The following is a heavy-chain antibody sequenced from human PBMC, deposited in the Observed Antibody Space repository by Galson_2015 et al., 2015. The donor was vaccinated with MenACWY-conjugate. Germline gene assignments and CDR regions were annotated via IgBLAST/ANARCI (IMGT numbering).Heavy chain of an antibody. J-gene: IGHJ3*02. D-gene: IGHD3-10*01. Sequence: ETLSLTCSVSGGSLTAYYWAWIRQPPGKGLEWIGCIYYSGSTKYSPSLNSRVTISVDTSNNQFSLKLSSVTAADTAVYYCARQGPSGRAFDIWGQGTMVTVSS. V-gene: IGHV4-59*08. CDR3: ARQGPSGRAFDI. CDR1: GGSLTAYY. CDR2: IYYSGST.